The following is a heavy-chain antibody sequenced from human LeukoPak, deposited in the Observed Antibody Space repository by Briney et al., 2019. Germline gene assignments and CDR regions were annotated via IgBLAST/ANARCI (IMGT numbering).Heavy chain of an antibody. CDR3: ARVPSYYYDSSGYSGNWFDP. Sequence: SETLSLTCAVYGGSFSGYYWSWIRQPPGKGLEWIGEINHSGSTNYNPSLKSRVTISVDTSKNQFSLKLSSVTAADTAVYYCARVPSYYYDSSGYSGNWFDPWGQGTLVTVSS. CDR1: GGSFSGYY. D-gene: IGHD3-22*01. J-gene: IGHJ5*02. CDR2: INHSGST. V-gene: IGHV4-34*01.